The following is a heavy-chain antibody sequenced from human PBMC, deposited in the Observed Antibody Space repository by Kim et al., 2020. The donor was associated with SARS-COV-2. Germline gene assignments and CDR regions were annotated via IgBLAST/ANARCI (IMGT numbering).Heavy chain of an antibody. CDR1: GGTFSNFG. J-gene: IGHJ6*02. CDR3: PRWEVPFFYGLDV. D-gene: IGHD1-26*01. CDR2: IIPMFGSA. V-gene: IGHV1-69*13. Sequence: SVKVSCKASGGTFSNFGIIWVRQAPGQGREWMGGIIPMFGSANYAQKFLGRVTITADESTSTAYLEVNNLRSDDTSVYYCPRWEVPFFYGLDVWGQGTT.